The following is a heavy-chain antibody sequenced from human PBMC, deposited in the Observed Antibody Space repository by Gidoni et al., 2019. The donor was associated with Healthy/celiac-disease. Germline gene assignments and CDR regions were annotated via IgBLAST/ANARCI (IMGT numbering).Heavy chain of an antibody. J-gene: IGHJ4*02. CDR3: ARGLRYSSGHIDY. CDR2: INHSGST. CDR1: GGSFSGYS. D-gene: IGHD6-19*01. V-gene: IGHV4-34*01. Sequence: QVQLQQWGAGLLKPSETLSLPCAVYGGSFSGYSWSWIRQPPGKGLEWIGEINHSGSTNYNPSLKSRVTISVDTSKNQFPLKLSSVTAADTAVYYCARGLRYSSGHIDYWGQGTLVTVSS.